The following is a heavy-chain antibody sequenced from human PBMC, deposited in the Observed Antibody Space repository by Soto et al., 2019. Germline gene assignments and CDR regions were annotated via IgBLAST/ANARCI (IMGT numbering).Heavy chain of an antibody. CDR1: GGSISSGDYY. CDR3: ARDANWNDVGGFFDY. D-gene: IGHD1-1*01. Sequence: QVQLQESGPGLVKPSQTLSLTCTVSGGSISSGDYYWSWIRQPPGKGLEWIGYIYYSGSTYYNPSLKSRVTISVDTSKNQFSLKLSSVTAADTAVYYCARDANWNDVGGFFDYWGQGTLVTVSS. V-gene: IGHV4-30-4*01. J-gene: IGHJ4*02. CDR2: IYYSGST.